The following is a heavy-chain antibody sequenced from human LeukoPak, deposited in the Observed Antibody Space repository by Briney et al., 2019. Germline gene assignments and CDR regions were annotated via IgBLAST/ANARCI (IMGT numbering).Heavy chain of an antibody. CDR3: ARDRGSL. CDR1: GFTFSSYA. CDR2: ISYDGSNK. V-gene: IGHV3-30*04. J-gene: IGHJ3*01. Sequence: GRSLRLSCSASGFTFSSYAMHWVRQAPGKGLEWVAVISYDGSNKYYADSVKGRFTISRDNSKNTLYLQMNSLRAEDTAVYYCARDRGSLWGQGTMVTVSS.